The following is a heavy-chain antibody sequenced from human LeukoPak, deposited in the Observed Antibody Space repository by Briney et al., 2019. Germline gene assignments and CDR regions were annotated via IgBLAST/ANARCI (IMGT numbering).Heavy chain of an antibody. J-gene: IGHJ4*02. CDR1: GFTFDDYA. CDR2: ISWNSGSI. Sequence: RAGGSLKLSCAASGFTFDDYAMHWVRQAPGKGLEWVSGISWNSGSIGYADSVKGRFTISRDNTKNSLYLQMNSLRAEDTALYYCAKDLSKYGDYFDYWGQGTLVTVSS. D-gene: IGHD4-17*01. V-gene: IGHV3-9*01. CDR3: AKDLSKYGDYFDY.